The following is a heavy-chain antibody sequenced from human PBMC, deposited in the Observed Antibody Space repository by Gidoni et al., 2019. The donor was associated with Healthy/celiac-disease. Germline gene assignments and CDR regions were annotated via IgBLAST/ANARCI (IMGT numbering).Heavy chain of an antibody. J-gene: IGHJ6*02. CDR2: IKQDGSEK. V-gene: IGHV3-7*04. D-gene: IGHD1-26*01. CDR1: GFTFSSYW. CDR3: ARGGSGSYYIPYYYGMDV. Sequence: EVQLVESGGGLVQPGGSLRLSCAASGFTFSSYWMSWVRQAPGKGLEWVANIKQDGSEKYYVDSVKGRFTISRDNAKNSLYLQMNSLRAEDTAVYYCARGGSGSYYIPYYYGMDVWGQGTTVTVSS.